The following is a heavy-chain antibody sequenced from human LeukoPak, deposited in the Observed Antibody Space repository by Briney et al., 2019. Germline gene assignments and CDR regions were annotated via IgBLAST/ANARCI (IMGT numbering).Heavy chain of an antibody. D-gene: IGHD3-16*01. V-gene: IGHV3-74*01. CDR3: SRDFNGGDIPCDDFDH. Sequence: GGSLRLSCAASGFSFSSRWMHWVRQVPGKGPVWVSRINTAGTHADYADSVKGRFTISRDNARNTVYLQMNSLRTDNTAVYYCSRDFNGGDIPCDDFDHWGRRNQVTVSS. J-gene: IGHJ4*02. CDR1: GFSFSSRW. CDR2: INTAGTHA.